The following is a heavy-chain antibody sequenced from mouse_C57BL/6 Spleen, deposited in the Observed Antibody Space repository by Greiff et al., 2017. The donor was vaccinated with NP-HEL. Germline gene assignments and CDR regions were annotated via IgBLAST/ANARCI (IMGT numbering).Heavy chain of an antibody. V-gene: IGHV2-4*01. CDR2: IWSGGST. J-gene: IGHJ1*03. D-gene: IGHD2-4*01. CDR3: AKKSFGDDYDGYFDV. CDR1: GFSLTSYG. Sequence: VQLQESGPGLVQPSQSLSITCTVSGFSLTSYGVHWVRQPPGKGLEWLGVIWSGGSTDYNAAFISRLSISKDNSKSQVFFKMNSLQADDTAIYYCAKKSFGDDYDGYFDVWGTGTTVTVSS.